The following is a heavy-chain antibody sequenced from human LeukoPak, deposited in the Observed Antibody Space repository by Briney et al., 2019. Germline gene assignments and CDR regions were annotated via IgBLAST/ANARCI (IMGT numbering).Heavy chain of an antibody. CDR3: ARSRNSHDYGDYYFDC. CDR1: GHTFTGYY. J-gene: IGHJ4*02. Sequence: ASVKVSCKASGHTFTGYYIHWVRQAPGQGLEWMGWINPNSGGTNYAQEFQGRVTMTRDTSISTAYMELRLRSDDTPVYYCARSRNSHDYGDYYFDCWGQGTLVTVSS. CDR2: INPNSGGT. D-gene: IGHD4-17*01. V-gene: IGHV1-2*02.